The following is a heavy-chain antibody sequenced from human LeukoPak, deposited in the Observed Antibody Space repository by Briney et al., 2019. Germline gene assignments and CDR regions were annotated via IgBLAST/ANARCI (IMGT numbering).Heavy chain of an antibody. V-gene: IGHV3-73*01. D-gene: IGHD6-19*01. J-gene: IGHJ4*02. CDR2: ITTKRSNYAT. Sequence: EGSLRLSCAASGFTFSDSDIHWVRQASGKGLEWVGRITTKRSNYATAYTASVKGRFTISRHDSENTAYLQMNSLKTEDTALYYCTTYRSGHYWGQGTLVTVSS. CDR1: GFTFSDSD. CDR3: TTYRSGHY.